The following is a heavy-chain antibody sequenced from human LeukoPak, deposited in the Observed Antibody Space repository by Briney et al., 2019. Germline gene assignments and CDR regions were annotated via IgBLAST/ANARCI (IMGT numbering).Heavy chain of an antibody. D-gene: IGHD1-26*01. CDR1: GFTFGSSA. CDR3: ARDGNSGSYLDY. Sequence: QPGGSLRLSCAASGFTFGSSAMHWVRQAPGKGLEWVAVLSYDGSNKYYADSVKGRFTISRDNSKNTLYLQMNSLRAEDTAVYYCARDGNSGSYLDYWGQGTLVTVSS. V-gene: IGHV3-30-3*01. J-gene: IGHJ4*02. CDR2: LSYDGSNK.